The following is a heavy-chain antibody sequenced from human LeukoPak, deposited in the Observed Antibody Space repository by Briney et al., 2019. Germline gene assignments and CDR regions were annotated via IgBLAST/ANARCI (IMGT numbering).Heavy chain of an antibody. V-gene: IGHV4-39*01. CDR1: GGSISSSSYY. CDR2: IYYSGST. J-gene: IGHJ4*02. CDR3: ASLTSAQPEC. Sequence: SETLPLTCTVSGGSISSSSYYWGWIRQPPGKGLEWIGSIYYSGSTYYNPSLKSRVTISVDTSKNQFSLKLSSVTAADTAVYYCASLTSAQPECWGQGTLVTVSS.